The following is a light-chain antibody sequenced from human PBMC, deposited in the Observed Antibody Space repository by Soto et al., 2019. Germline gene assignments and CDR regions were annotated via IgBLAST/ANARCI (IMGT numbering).Light chain of an antibody. J-gene: IGKJ1*01. CDR1: QGVSSF. CDR3: QQLNSYPRT. V-gene: IGKV1-9*01. CDR2: AAS. Sequence: DIQLIQSPSFLSASVGDRVTITCRASQGVSSFFAWYQQKPGKAPYLLIYAASTLQRGVPSRFSGSGSGTEFTLTISSLQPEDFATYYCQQLNSYPRTFGQGTKVDIK.